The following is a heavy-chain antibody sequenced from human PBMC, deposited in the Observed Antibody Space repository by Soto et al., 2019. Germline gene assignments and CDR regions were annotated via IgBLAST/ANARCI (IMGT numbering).Heavy chain of an antibody. J-gene: IGHJ4*02. V-gene: IGHV1-18*01. CDR2: ISAYNGNT. CDR3: ARFGPGYSGYDFGPGYSSGWYDY. CDR1: GYTFTSYG. D-gene: IGHD6-19*01. Sequence: VQLVQSGAEVKKPGASVKVSCKASGYTFTSYGLSWVRQAPGQGLEWMGWISAYNGNTNYAQKLQGRVTLTPDTSTSTAYIYLRSLRSDDTAVYYCARFGPGYSGYDFGPGYSSGWYDYWGQGTLVTVSS.